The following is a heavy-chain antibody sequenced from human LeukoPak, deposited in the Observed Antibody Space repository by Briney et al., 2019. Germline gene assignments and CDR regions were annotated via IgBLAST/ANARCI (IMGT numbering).Heavy chain of an antibody. CDR3: ASQDSSGYYLDY. CDR2: IWYDGSNK. J-gene: IGHJ4*02. D-gene: IGHD3-22*01. Sequence: GGSLRLSCAASGFTFSSYGMHWVRQAPGKGLEWVAVIWYDGSNKHYADSVKGRFTISRDNSKNTLYLQMNSLRAEDTAVCYCASQDSSGYYLDYWGQGTLVTVSS. CDR1: GFTFSSYG. V-gene: IGHV3-33*01.